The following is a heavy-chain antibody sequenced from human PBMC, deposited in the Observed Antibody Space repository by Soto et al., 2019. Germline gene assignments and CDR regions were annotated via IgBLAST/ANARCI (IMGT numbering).Heavy chain of an antibody. D-gene: IGHD4-17*01. V-gene: IGHV4-31*03. CDR3: ARDADYGGSRGGMDV. Sequence: QVRLEESGPGLVKPSETLSLICSVSGGSVNNANYFWNWIRHHPENGLEWIGYIYYSGSTRYNPSCKTRATLSIDTPKNQFSLRLNSVTVAGTAVYFCARDADYGGSRGGMDVWGRGTTVTVSS. CDR1: GGSVNNANYF. CDR2: IYYSGST. J-gene: IGHJ6*02.